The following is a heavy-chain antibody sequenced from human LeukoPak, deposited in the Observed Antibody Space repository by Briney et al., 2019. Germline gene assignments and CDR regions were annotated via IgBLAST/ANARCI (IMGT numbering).Heavy chain of an antibody. CDR3: ARNLYGDYRD. D-gene: IGHD4-17*01. CDR1: GGSFSGYY. J-gene: IGHJ4*02. Sequence: PSETLSLTCAVYGGSFSGYYWSWIRQPTGKGLEWIGEINHSGSTNYNPSLKSRVTISVDTSKNQFSLKLSSVTAADTAVYYCARNLYGDYRDWGQGTLVTVSS. V-gene: IGHV4-34*01. CDR2: INHSGST.